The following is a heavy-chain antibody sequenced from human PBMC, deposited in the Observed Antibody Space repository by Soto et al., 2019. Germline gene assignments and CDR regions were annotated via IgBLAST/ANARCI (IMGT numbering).Heavy chain of an antibody. CDR1: GFTFSSYW. V-gene: IGHV3-7*01. Sequence: GGSLRLSCAASGFTFSSYWMSWVRQAPGKGLEWVANTKPDGSQKYYVDAVKGRFTISRDNAENSLYLQMNSLRAEDTAVYYCARDPDFTTGAGMDVWGQGTTVTVS. D-gene: IGHD3-3*01. CDR3: ARDPDFTTGAGMDV. CDR2: TKPDGSQK. J-gene: IGHJ6*02.